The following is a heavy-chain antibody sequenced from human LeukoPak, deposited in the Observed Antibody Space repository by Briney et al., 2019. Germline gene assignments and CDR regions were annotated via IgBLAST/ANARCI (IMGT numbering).Heavy chain of an antibody. J-gene: IGHJ4*02. CDR2: IIPIFGTA. V-gene: IGHV1-69*13. D-gene: IGHD2-2*01. CDR1: GYTFTSYA. Sequence: SVKVSCKASGYTFTSYAMHWVRQAPGQGLEWMGGIIPIFGTANYAQKFQGRVTITADESTSTAYMELSSLRSEDTAVYYCARDGCSSTSCYFDYWGQGTLVTVSS. CDR3: ARDGCSSTSCYFDY.